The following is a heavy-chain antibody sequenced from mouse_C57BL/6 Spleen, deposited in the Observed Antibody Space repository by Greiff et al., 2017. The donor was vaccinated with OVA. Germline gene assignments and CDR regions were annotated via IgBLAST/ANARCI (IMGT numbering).Heavy chain of an antibody. D-gene: IGHD1-1*01. J-gene: IGHJ3*01. CDR1: GYSITSGYY. CDR3: ARDTTVGGWFAY. CDR2: ISYDGSN. Sequence: DVQLQESGPGLVKPSQSLSLTCSVTGYSITSGYYWNWIRQFPGNKLEWMGYISYDGSNNYNPSLKNRISITRDTSKNQFFLKLNSVTTEDTATYYCARDTTVGGWFAYWGQGTLVTVSA. V-gene: IGHV3-6*01.